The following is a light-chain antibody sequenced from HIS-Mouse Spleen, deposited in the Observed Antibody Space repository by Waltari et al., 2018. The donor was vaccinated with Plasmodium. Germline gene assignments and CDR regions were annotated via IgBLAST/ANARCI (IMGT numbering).Light chain of an antibody. J-gene: IGLJ3*02. CDR1: SATIGRNY. CDR2: RNN. Sequence: QSVLTQPPSASGTPGQRVTISCSGSSATIGRNYVYWYQQLPRPAPKLLIYRNNQRPSGVPDRFSGSKSGTSASLAISGLRSEDEADYYCAAWDDSLSGWVFGGGTKLTVL. V-gene: IGLV1-47*01. CDR3: AAWDDSLSGWV.